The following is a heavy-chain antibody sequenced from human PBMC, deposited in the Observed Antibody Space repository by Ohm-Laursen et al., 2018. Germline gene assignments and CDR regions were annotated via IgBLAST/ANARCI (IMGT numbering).Heavy chain of an antibody. CDR2: INSIGSTI. CDR1: GVTFTDYY. J-gene: IGHJ6*02. Sequence: SLRLSCAASGVTFTDYYMTWIRQAPGKGLVWVSYINSIGSTIFYADSVKGRFTISRDNAKNSLYLQMNSLRAEDTAVYYCAREGVVGYGLDVWGQGTTVTVSS. D-gene: IGHD3-22*01. V-gene: IGHV3-11*01. CDR3: AREGVVGYGLDV.